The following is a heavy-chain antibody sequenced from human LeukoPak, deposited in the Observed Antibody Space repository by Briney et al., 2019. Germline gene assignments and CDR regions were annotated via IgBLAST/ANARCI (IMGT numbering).Heavy chain of an antibody. CDR2: FDPEDSET. CDR3: ATGMSIAAHSFDY. D-gene: IGHD6-6*01. Sequence: ASLKVSCKLSGDTLTVVIMYWVRQALGKGVEWRGGFDPEDSETIYAEKFQGRVTMTEDTSTDTAYMELSSLRSEDTAVYYCATGMSIAAHSFDYWGQGTLVTVSS. J-gene: IGHJ4*02. V-gene: IGHV1-24*01. CDR1: GDTLTVVI.